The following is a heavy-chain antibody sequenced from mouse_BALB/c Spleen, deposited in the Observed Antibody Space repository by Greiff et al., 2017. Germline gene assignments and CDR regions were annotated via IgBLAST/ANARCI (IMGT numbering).Heavy chain of an antibody. V-gene: IGHV5-6-4*01. CDR2: ISSGGSYT. CDR3: TRGPYGSSLYAMDY. Sequence: EVKVVESGGGLVKPGGSLKLSCAASGFTFSSYTMSWVRQTPEKRLEWVATISSGGSYTYYPDSVKGRFTISRDNAKNTLYLQMSSLKSEDTAMYYCTRGPYGSSLYAMDYWGQGTSVTVSS. J-gene: IGHJ4*01. D-gene: IGHD1-1*01. CDR1: GFTFSSYT.